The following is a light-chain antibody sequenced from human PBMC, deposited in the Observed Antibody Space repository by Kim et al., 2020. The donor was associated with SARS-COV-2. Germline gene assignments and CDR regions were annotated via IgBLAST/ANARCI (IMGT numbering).Light chain of an antibody. CDR3: QVWDISSNHRV. J-gene: IGLJ3*02. V-gene: IGLV3-21*04. CDR1: NIGSKS. CDR2: YDS. Sequence: SYELTQPPSVSVAPGKTARITCGGNNIGSKSVHWYQQKPGQAPVLVIYYDSDRPSGIPERFSGSNSGNTDTLTISRVEAGDEADYYCQVWDISSNHRVFGEG.